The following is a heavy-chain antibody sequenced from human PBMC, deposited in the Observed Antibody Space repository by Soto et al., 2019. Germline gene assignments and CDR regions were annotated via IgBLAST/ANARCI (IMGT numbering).Heavy chain of an antibody. CDR1: GGSFSGYH. D-gene: IGHD5-18*01. J-gene: IGHJ5*02. V-gene: IGHV4-34*01. CDR2: INQSGST. CDR3: ARGTGYGYENNWFDP. Sequence: QVQLQQWGARLLKPWETLALTCGVYGGSFSGYHWSWIRQPPGKGLEWIGEINQSGSTNYNPSLQSRVTISVDTSKNQFSLKLNSVTAADTAVYYCARGTGYGYENNWFDPWGQGTLVTVSS.